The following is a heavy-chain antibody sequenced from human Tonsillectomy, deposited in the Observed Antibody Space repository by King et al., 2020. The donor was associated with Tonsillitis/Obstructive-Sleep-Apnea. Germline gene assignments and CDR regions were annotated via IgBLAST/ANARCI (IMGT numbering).Heavy chain of an antibody. J-gene: IGHJ4*02. CDR2: IKSKTDGGTT. V-gene: IGHV3-15*01. Sequence: VLLVESGGGLVKPGGSLRLSCAASGFTFSNAWMTWVRQAPGKGLEWVGRIKSKTDGGTTDYAAPVKGRFTISRDDSKNTLYLQMNSLKTEDTAVYYCTTRYYDSSGYYWNYWGQGTLVTVSS. CDR1: GFTFSNAW. D-gene: IGHD3-22*01. CDR3: TTRYYDSSGYYWNY.